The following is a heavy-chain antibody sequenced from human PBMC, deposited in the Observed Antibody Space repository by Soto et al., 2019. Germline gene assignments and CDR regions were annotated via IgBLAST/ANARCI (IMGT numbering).Heavy chain of an antibody. CDR1: GSSITSYY. J-gene: IGHJ6*03. CDR2: VYHSGNT. V-gene: IGHV4-59*08. CDR3: ASGPGFTSYYYMDV. Sequence: LETLSLTCTVSGSSITSYYWSWIRQPPGKGPEWIGYVYHSGNTNYNPSLKSRVTISADTSRNQLSLKLRSVTAADTAVYYCASGPGFTSYYYMDVWGKGTTVTVSS. D-gene: IGHD3-10*01.